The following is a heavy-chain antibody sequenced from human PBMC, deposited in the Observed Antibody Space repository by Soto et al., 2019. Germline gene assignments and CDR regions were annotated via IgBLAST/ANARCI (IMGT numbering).Heavy chain of an antibody. CDR3: ARLVRGSSGFDRPTFYDY. V-gene: IGHV1-69*13. CDR2: IIPIFGTA. Sequence: ASVKVSCKASGGTFSSYAISWVRQAPGQGLEWMGGIIPIFGTANYAQKFQGRVTITADESTSTAYMELSSLRSEDTAVYYCARLVRGSSGFDRPTFYDYWGQGTLVTVS. D-gene: IGHD6-19*01. J-gene: IGHJ4*02. CDR1: GGTFSSYA.